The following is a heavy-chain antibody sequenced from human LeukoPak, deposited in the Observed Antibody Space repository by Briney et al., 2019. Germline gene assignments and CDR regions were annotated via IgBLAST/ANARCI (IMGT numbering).Heavy chain of an antibody. CDR3: ASEVVEDWFDP. D-gene: IGHD3-22*01. CDR2: INPNSGGT. Sequence: GASVKVSCKASGGTFSNYAITWVRQAPGQGLEWMGWINPNSGGTNYAQKFQGRVTMTRDTSISTAYMELSRLRSDDTAVYYCASEVVEDWFDPWGQGTLVTVSS. CDR1: GGTFSNYA. J-gene: IGHJ5*02. V-gene: IGHV1-2*02.